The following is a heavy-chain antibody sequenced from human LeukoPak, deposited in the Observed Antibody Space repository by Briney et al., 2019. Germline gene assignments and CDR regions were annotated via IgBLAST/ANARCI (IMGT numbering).Heavy chain of an antibody. D-gene: IGHD5-12*01. J-gene: IGHJ4*02. Sequence: PSQTLSLTCTVSGDSISSGGYYWSWIRQHPGKGLEWIGYISYSGNTYYNPSLKSRAAISADTPKNQFSLKLSSTTAADTAVYYCARAPVATPSEFDYWGQGTLVTVSS. CDR3: ARAPVATPSEFDY. CDR2: ISYSGNT. CDR1: GDSISSGGYY. V-gene: IGHV4-31*03.